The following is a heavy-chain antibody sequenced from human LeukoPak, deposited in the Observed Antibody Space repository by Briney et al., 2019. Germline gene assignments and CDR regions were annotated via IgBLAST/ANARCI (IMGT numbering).Heavy chain of an antibody. CDR1: GYTFTSYG. D-gene: IGHD3-3*01. Sequence: ASVKVSCKASGYTFTSYGIGWVRQAPGQGLEWMGWISAYNGNTNYAQKLQDRVTMTTDTSTSTAYMELRSLRSDDTAVYYCARVGSPAFGVVTPMDVWGKGTTVTVSS. CDR2: ISAYNGNT. CDR3: ARVGSPAFGVVTPMDV. J-gene: IGHJ6*03. V-gene: IGHV1-18*01.